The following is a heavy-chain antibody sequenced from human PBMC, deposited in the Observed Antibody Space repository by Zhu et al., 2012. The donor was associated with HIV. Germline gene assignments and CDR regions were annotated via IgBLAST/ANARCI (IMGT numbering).Heavy chain of an antibody. D-gene: IGHD4-23*01. CDR3: ARGCPWYGGNSPWYFDL. J-gene: IGHJ2*01. CDR2: IYYSGST. Sequence: QVQLQESGPGLVKPSETLSLTCTVSGGSISSYYWSWIRQPPGKGLEWIGYIYYSGSTNYNPSLKSRVTISVDTSKNQFSLKLSSVTAADTAVYYCARGCPWYGGNSPWYFDLWGRGTLVTVSS. V-gene: IGHV4-59*01. CDR1: GGSISSYY.